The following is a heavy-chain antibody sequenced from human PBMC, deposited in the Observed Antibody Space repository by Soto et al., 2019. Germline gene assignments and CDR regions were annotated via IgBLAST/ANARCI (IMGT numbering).Heavy chain of an antibody. J-gene: IGHJ5*02. CDR1: GFTFSSYG. CDR2: ISYDGSNK. CDR3: AKKPGYCSGGSCYWQGDWFDP. V-gene: IGHV3-30*18. D-gene: IGHD2-15*01. Sequence: QVQLVESGGGVVQPGRSLRLSCAASGFTFSSYGMHWVRQAPGKGLEWVAVISYDGSNKYYADSVKGRFTFSRDNSKNTLYLQMNSLRAEDTAVYYCAKKPGYCSGGSCYWQGDWFDPWGQGTLVTVSS.